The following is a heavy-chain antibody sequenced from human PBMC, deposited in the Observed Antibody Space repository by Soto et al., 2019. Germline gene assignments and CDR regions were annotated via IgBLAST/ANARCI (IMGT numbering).Heavy chain of an antibody. CDR1: GASIAGGSYY. CDR3: ARDQYSGYDFAL. Sequence: QVQLRESGPGLVKPSQTLLLTCSVSGASIAGGSYYWSWLRQPPGKGLEWIGYITSRGRPFYHPSLASPSTISSDTSKNQLSLQLTSVTAADTAVYFCARDQYSGYDFALWGQGTLVTVSS. V-gene: IGHV4-30-4*01. CDR2: ITSRGRP. J-gene: IGHJ5*02. D-gene: IGHD5-12*01.